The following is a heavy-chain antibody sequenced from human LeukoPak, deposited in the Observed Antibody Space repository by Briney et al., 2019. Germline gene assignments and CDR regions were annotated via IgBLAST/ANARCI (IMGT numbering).Heavy chain of an antibody. CDR3: AKEGTMTPGGLYWYFDL. J-gene: IGHJ2*01. CDR1: GVSFMTSA. V-gene: IGHV3-23*01. D-gene: IGHD3-10*01. Sequence: GGSLRLSCEASGVSFMTSAMSWVRQAPGKGLEWVSSITVSGGGTYYGDSVKGRFTISRDNSKNTLFLQMNGLGVEDTATYYCAKEGTMTPGGLYWYFDLWGRGTLVTVSS. CDR2: ITVSGGGT.